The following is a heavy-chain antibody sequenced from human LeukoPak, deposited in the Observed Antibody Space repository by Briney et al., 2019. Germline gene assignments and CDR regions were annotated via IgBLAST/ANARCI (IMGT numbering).Heavy chain of an antibody. CDR3: ARDLGVVPAAPGDFQH. CDR2: ISSSSSYI. CDR1: GFTFSSYS. D-gene: IGHD2-2*01. Sequence: GGSLRLSCAASGFTFSSYSMNWVRQAPGKGLEWASSISSSSSYIYYADSVKGRFTISRDNAKNSLYLQMNSLRAEDTAVYYCARDLGVVPAAPGDFQHWGQGTLVTVSS. J-gene: IGHJ1*01. V-gene: IGHV3-21*01.